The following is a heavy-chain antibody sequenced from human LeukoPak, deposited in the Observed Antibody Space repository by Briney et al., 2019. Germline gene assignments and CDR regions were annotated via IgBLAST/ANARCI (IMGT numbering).Heavy chain of an antibody. CDR3: ARSSVEDCSSTSCSPYNWFDP. D-gene: IGHD2-2*01. J-gene: IGHJ5*02. Sequence: SETLSLTCTVSGGSISSYYWSWIRQPAGKGLEWIGRIYTSGSTNYNPSLKSRVTMSVDTSKNQFSLKLSSVTAADTAVYYCARSSVEDCSSTSCSPYNWFDPWGQGTLVTVSS. V-gene: IGHV4-4*07. CDR2: IYTSGST. CDR1: GGSISSYY.